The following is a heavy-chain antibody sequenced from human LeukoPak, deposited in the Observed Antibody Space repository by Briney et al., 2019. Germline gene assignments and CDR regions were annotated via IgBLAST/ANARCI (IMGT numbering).Heavy chain of an antibody. CDR3: ARAPNAEYYFDS. CDR1: GFTVSSKY. J-gene: IGHJ4*02. Sequence: GGSLRLSCAASGFTVSSKYMSWVRQAPGKGLEWVSVIYSGGSTYYADSVKGRFTISRDNSKNTLYLQLNSLRAEDTAVYYCARAPNAEYYFDSWGQGTLVTVSS. V-gene: IGHV3-53*01. CDR2: IYSGGST. D-gene: IGHD3-10*01.